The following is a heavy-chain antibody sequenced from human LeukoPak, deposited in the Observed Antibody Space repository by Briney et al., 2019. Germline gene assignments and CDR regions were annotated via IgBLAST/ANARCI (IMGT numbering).Heavy chain of an antibody. CDR1: GFSFSSYA. CDR2: IKQDGSEK. D-gene: IGHD2-15*01. CDR3: ARSGGRF. Sequence: QPGRSLRLSCAASGFSFSSYAMHWVRQAPGKGLEWVANIKQDGSEKYYVDSVKGRFTISRDNAKNSLYLQMNSLRAEDTAVYYCARSGGRFWGQGTLVTVSS. V-gene: IGHV3-7*01. J-gene: IGHJ4*02.